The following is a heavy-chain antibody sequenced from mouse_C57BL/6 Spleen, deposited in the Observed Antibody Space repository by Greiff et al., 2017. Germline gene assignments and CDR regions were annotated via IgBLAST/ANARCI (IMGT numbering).Heavy chain of an antibody. J-gene: IGHJ2*01. Sequence: EVKLVESGGGLVKPGGSLKLSCAASGFTFSSYAMSWVRQTPEKRLEWVATISDGGSYTYYPDNVKGRFTISRDNAKNNLYLQMSHLKSEDTAMYYCARATMVTTTGYYFDYWGQGTTLTVSS. V-gene: IGHV5-4*03. CDR1: GFTFSSYA. CDR2: ISDGGSYT. D-gene: IGHD2-2*01. CDR3: ARATMVTTTGYYFDY.